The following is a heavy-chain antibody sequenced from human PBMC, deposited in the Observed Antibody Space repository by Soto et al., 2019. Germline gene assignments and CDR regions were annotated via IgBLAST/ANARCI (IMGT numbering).Heavy chain of an antibody. CDR1: GVTLNNVW. V-gene: IGHV3-15*07. Sequence: PGGSLRLSCAVSGVTLNNVWMNWVRQAPGKGPEWVARIKSQTDGGTADYAAPVKGRFTISRDDSENTLYLQINSLKTEDTAVYYCSHGYYQYFESWGQGTLVTVS. CDR3: SHGYYQYFES. J-gene: IGHJ4*02. D-gene: IGHD5-18*01. CDR2: IKSQTDGGTA.